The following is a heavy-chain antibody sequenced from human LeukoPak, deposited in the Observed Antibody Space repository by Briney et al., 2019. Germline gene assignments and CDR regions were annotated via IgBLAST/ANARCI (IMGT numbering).Heavy chain of an antibody. V-gene: IGHV3-30*04. CDR3: ARVSRRLQLGMDY. CDR2: ISYDGSNK. J-gene: IGHJ4*02. D-gene: IGHD5-24*01. Sequence: GGSLRLSCAASGFTFSSYAMHWVRQAPGKGLEWVAVISYDGSNKYYADSVKGRFTISRDNSKNTLNLQMNSLRAEDTAVYFCARVSRRLQLGMDYWGQGTLVTVSS. CDR1: GFTFSSYA.